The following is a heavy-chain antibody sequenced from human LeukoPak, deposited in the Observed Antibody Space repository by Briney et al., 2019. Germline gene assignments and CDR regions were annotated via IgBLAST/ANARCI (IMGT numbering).Heavy chain of an antibody. J-gene: IGHJ6*02. CDR1: RGTFSSYA. D-gene: IGHD2-15*01. CDR3: GASAATPGINYYYYGMDV. Sequence: GSSVKVSCKASRGTFSSYAISWVRQAPGQGLEWMGGIIPIFGTANYAQKFQGRVTITADESTSTAYMELSSLRSEDTAVYYCGASAATPGINYYYYGMDVWGQGTTVTVSS. CDR2: IIPIFGTA. V-gene: IGHV1-69*01.